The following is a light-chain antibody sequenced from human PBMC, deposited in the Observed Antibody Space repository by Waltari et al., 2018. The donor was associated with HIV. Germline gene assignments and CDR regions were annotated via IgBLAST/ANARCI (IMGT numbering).Light chain of an antibody. CDR2: GAS. J-gene: IGKJ2*01. CDR3: QQYGIPGDT. CDR1: QSVSSSY. Sequence: EIVLTQSPGTLSLSPGERATLSGRASQSVSSSYLAWYQQKPGQAPRLLIYGASSRATGIPDRFSGSGSGTDFTLTISRLEPEDFAVYYCQQYGIPGDTFGQGTKLEIK. V-gene: IGKV3-20*01.